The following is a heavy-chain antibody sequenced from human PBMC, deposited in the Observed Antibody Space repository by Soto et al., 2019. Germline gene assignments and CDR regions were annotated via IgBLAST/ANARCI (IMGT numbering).Heavy chain of an antibody. Sequence: SETLSLTCTVSGGSISSYYWSWIRQPPGKGLEWIGYIYYSGSTNYNPSLKSRATISVDTSKNQFSLKLSSVTAADTAVYYCARSGFWSGYYLNWFDPWGQGTLVTVSS. J-gene: IGHJ5*02. CDR3: ARSGFWSGYYLNWFDP. CDR2: IYYSGST. D-gene: IGHD3-3*01. CDR1: GGSISSYY. V-gene: IGHV4-59*01.